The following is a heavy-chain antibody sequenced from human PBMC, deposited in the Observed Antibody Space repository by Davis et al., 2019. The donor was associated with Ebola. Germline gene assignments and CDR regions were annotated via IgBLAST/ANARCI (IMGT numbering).Heavy chain of an antibody. D-gene: IGHD6-19*01. CDR3: ARDSRWLVPGTYYYYGMDV. J-gene: IGHJ6*02. CDR2: IYYSEST. Sequence: SETLSLTCTVSGGSVSSGSYYWSWIRQPPGKGLEWIGYIYYSESTNYNPSLKSRVTISVDTSKNQFSLKLSSVTAADTAVYYCARDSRWLVPGTYYYYGMDVWGQGTTVTVSS. V-gene: IGHV4-61*01. CDR1: GGSVSSGSYY.